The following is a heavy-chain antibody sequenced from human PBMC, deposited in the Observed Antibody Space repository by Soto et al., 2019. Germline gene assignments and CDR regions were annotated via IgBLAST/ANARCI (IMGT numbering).Heavy chain of an antibody. CDR2: IYYSGST. CDR3: ARGGWELLEWRGYYGMDV. CDR1: GGSISSSSYY. D-gene: IGHD1-26*01. J-gene: IGHJ6*02. V-gene: IGHV4-39*01. Sequence: PSETLSLTCTVSGGSISSSSYYWGWIRQPPGKGLEWIGSIYYSGSTYYNPSLKSRVTISVDTSKNQFSLKLSSVTAADTAVYYCARGGWELLEWRGYYGMDVWGQGTTVTVSS.